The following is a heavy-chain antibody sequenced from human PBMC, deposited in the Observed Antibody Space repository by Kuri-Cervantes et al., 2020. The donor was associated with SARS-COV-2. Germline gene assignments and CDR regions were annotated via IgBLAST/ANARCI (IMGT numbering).Heavy chain of an antibody. CDR1: GFTFSNAW. V-gene: IGHV3-15*01. J-gene: IGHJ6*03. D-gene: IGHD2-2*01. Sequence: GESLKISCAASGFTFSNAWMSWVRQAPGKGLEWVGRIKSKTDGGTTDYAAPVKGRFTISRDDSKNTLYLQMNSLKTEDTAEYYCTTDIVVVPAARVDYYYMDVWGKGTTVTVSS. CDR3: TTDIVVVPAARVDYYYMDV. CDR2: IKSKTDGGTT.